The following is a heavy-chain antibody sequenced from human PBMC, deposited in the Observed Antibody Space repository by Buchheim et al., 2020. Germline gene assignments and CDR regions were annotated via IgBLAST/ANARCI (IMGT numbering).Heavy chain of an antibody. CDR1: GFTFSSYG. D-gene: IGHD6-13*01. V-gene: IGHV3-30*18. J-gene: IGHJ4*02. CDR2: ISYDGSNK. Sequence: QVQLVESGGGVVQPGRSLRLSCAASGFTFSSYGMRWVRQAPGKGLEWVAVISYDGSNKYYADSVKGRFTISRDNSKNTLYLQMNSLRVDDTALYYCAKVLPGSSSWYDWGQGTL. CDR3: AKVLPGSSSWYD.